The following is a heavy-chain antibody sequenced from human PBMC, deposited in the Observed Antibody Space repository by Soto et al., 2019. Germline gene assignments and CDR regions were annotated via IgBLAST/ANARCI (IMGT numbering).Heavy chain of an antibody. CDR1: GGTFSSYA. CDR2: ITPIFGTA. CDR3: ARGSILKYYYYYGMDV. D-gene: IGHD3-9*01. Sequence: QVQLVQSGAEVKKPGSSVKVSCKASGGTFSSYAISWVRQAPGQGLEWMGGITPIFGTANYAQKFQGRVTITADESTSTAYMELSSLRSEDTAVYYCARGSILKYYYYYGMDVWGQGTTVTVSS. J-gene: IGHJ6*02. V-gene: IGHV1-69*01.